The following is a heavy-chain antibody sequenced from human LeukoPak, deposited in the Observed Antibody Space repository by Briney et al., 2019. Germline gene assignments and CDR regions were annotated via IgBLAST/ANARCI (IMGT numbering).Heavy chain of an antibody. J-gene: IGHJ4*02. CDR2: ITTSSTYI. Sequence: PGRSLTLSCAASGFTFSSYSMSWVRQAPGKGLEWVSSITTSSTYISYADSVKGRFTISRDNAKNSLYLQMNSLRAEDTAVYYCARGKYSSGWFDYWGQGTLVTVSS. V-gene: IGHV3-21*01. CDR3: ARGKYSSGWFDY. CDR1: GFTFSSYS. D-gene: IGHD6-19*01.